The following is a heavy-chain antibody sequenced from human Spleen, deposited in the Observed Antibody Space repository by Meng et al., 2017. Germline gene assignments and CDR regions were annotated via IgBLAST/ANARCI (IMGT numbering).Heavy chain of an antibody. J-gene: IGHJ2*01. Sequence: SETLSLTCAVYGGSFSGYYWSWIRQPPGKGLEWIGEINHSGSTNYNPSLKSRVTISVDTSKNQFSLKLSSVTAADTAVYYCVRGGLAAAGTNWYFDLWGRGTLVTVSS. D-gene: IGHD6-13*01. CDR3: VRGGLAAAGTNWYFDL. V-gene: IGHV4-34*01. CDR2: INHSGST. CDR1: GGSFSGYY.